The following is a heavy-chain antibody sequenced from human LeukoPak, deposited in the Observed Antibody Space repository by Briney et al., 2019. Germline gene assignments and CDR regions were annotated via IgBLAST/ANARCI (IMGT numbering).Heavy chain of an antibody. V-gene: IGHV1-46*01. J-gene: IGHJ4*02. CDR2: INPSGGST. Sequence: ASVNVSCKASGYTFTSYYMHWVRQAPGQGLEWMGIINPSGGSTSYAQKFQGRVTMTRDTSTSTVYMELSSLRSEDTAVYYCARDRDEVEDYDFWSGYYGEYFDYWGQGTLVTVSS. D-gene: IGHD3-3*01. CDR3: ARDRDEVEDYDFWSGYYGEYFDY. CDR1: GYTFTSYY.